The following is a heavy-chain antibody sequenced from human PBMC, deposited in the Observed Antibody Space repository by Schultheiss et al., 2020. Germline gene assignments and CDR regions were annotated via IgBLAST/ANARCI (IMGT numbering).Heavy chain of an antibody. D-gene: IGHD5-12*01. CDR3: ARGGYSGYDFHY. V-gene: IGHV1-2*02. CDR1: GYTFTGYY. CDR2: INPNSGGT. J-gene: IGHJ4*02. Sequence: ASVKVSCKASGYTFTGYYMHWVRQAPGQGLEWMGWINPNSGGTNYAQKFQGRVTMTRNTSISTAYMELSSLRSEDTAVYYCARGGYSGYDFHYWGQGTLVTVSA.